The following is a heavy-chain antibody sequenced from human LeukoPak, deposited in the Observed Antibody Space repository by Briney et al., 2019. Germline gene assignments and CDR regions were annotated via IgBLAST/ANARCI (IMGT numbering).Heavy chain of an antibody. CDR2: INHSGST. CDR1: GGSISSSSYY. Sequence: SETLSLTCTVSGGSISSSSYYWSWIRQPPGKGLEWIGEINHSGSTNYNPSLKSRVTISVDTSKNQFSLKLSSVTAADTAVYYCARGRAPYYYYGMGVWGQGTTVTVSS. J-gene: IGHJ6*02. V-gene: IGHV4-39*07. CDR3: ARGRAPYYYYGMGV.